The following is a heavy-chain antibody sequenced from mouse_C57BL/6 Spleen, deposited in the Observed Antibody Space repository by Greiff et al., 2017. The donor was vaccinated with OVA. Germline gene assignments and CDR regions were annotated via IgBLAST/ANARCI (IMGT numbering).Heavy chain of an antibody. D-gene: IGHD2-2*01. CDR2: IYPGDGDT. CDR3: ARSWGVTGFDY. V-gene: IGHV1-82*01. Sequence: QVQLQQSGPELVKPGASVKISCKASGYAFSSSWMNWVKQRPGKGLEWIGRIYPGDGDTNYNGKFKGKATLTADKSSSTAYMQLSSLTSEDSAVYFCARSWGVTGFDYWGQGTTLTVSS. J-gene: IGHJ2*01. CDR1: GYAFSSSW.